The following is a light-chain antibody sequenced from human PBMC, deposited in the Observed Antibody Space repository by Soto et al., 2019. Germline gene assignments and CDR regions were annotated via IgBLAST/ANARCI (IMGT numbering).Light chain of an antibody. CDR1: SSDVGGYKY. CDR2: EVS. Sequence: QSALTQPASVSGSPGQSITISCTGTSSDVGGYKYVSWYQHHPGKAPKLMMYEVSNRPSGVSNLFSGSKSGNTASLTISGLQAEDEADYYCSSYTSSNTWVFGGGTKLTVL. J-gene: IGLJ3*02. CDR3: SSYTSSNTWV. V-gene: IGLV2-14*01.